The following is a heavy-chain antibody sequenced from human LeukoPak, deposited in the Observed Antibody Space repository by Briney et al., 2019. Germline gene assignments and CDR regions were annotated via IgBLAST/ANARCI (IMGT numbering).Heavy chain of an antibody. Sequence: GGSLRLSCAASGFTFSSHCMHWVRKAPGKRLVWVSRINSDGSSISYADSVKGRFTISRDNAKNTLYLQMNSLRAEDTAVYYCARGNYHAMDVWGQGTTVTVSS. CDR3: ARGNYHAMDV. CDR1: GFTFSSHC. J-gene: IGHJ6*02. V-gene: IGHV3-74*01. CDR2: INSDGSSI.